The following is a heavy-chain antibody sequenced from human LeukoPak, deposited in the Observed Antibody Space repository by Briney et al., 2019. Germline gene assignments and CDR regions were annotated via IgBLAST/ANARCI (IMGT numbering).Heavy chain of an antibody. CDR2: IIPMFGTA. Sequence: SVKVSCKASGGTLSSYAISWVRQAPGQGLEWMGGIIPMFGTANYAQKFQGRVTITTDESTRIAYMGVSSLRSEDTAVYYCARTSPMRLGQYYFDYWGQGTLVTVSS. CDR3: ARTSPMRLGQYYFDY. V-gene: IGHV1-69*05. D-gene: IGHD6-19*01. CDR1: GGTLSSYA. J-gene: IGHJ4*02.